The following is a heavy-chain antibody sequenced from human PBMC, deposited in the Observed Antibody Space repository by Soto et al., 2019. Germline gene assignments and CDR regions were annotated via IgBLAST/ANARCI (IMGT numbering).Heavy chain of an antibody. CDR2: IYHSGST. CDR1: GGSISSGGYS. V-gene: IGHV4-30-2*01. J-gene: IGHJ6*02. D-gene: IGHD5-12*01. Sequence: PSETLSLTCAVSGGSISSGGYSWSWIRQPPGKGLEWIGYIYHSGSTYYNPSLKSRVTISVDRSKNQFSLKLSSVTAADTAVYYCVRRRGFPYYYGMAGWGQRSTDTVSS. CDR3: VRRRGFPYYYGMAG.